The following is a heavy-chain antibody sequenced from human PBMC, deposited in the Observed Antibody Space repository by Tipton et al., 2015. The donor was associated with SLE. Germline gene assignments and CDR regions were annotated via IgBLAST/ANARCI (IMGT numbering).Heavy chain of an antibody. Sequence: VQLVQSGAEVKKPGESLRISCKGSGYSFTNYWIAWVRQMPGKGLEWMGIIYPVDSDTRYSPSFQGQVTISADMSLSTAYLQWSSLKASDTAMYYCARHRAKYDYWGQGTLVTVSS. V-gene: IGHV5-51*01. D-gene: IGHD4/OR15-4a*01. CDR1: GYSFTNYW. CDR2: IYPVDSDT. J-gene: IGHJ4*02. CDR3: ARHRAKYDY.